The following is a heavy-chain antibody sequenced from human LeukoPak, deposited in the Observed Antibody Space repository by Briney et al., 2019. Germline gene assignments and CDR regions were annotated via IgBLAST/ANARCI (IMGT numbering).Heavy chain of an antibody. CDR2: ISSSGSTI. CDR3: ARDLCSGGSCYSGTSDAFDI. D-gene: IGHD2-15*01. V-gene: IGHV3-48*03. CDR1: GFTFSSYE. J-gene: IGHJ3*02. Sequence: GGSLRLSCAASGFTFSSYEMNWVRQAPRKGLEWVSYISSSGSTIYYADSVKGRFTISRDNAKNSLYLQMNSLRAEDTAVYYCARDLCSGGSCYSGTSDAFDIWGQGTMVTVSS.